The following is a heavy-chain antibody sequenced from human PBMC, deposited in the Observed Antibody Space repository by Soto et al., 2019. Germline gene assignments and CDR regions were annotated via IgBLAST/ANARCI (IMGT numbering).Heavy chain of an antibody. CDR1: GFIFSNFW. V-gene: IGHV3-7*05. J-gene: IGHJ4*02. D-gene: IGHD1-26*01. CDR3: VRGGSHSFYY. CDR2: IKEDGSEK. Sequence: EVQLVESGGGLVQPGGSLRLSCAASGFIFSNFWMSWVRQAPGKGLEWVANIKEDGSEKYHVDSVKGRFTISRDNVKNLMYLQMDSLRAEDTAVYKCVRGGSHSFYYCSQGTLVTVSS.